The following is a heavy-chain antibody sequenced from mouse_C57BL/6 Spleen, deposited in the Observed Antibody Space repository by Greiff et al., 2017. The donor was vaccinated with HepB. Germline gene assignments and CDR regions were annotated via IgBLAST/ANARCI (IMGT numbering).Heavy chain of an antibody. CDR3: ARTTTVVPMDY. V-gene: IGHV1-61*01. D-gene: IGHD1-1*01. Sequence: QVQLQQPGAELVRPGSSVKLSCKASGYTFTSYWMDWVKQRPGQGLEWIGNIYPSDSETHYNQKFKDKATLTVDKSSSTAYMQLSSLTSEDSAVYYCARTTTVVPMDYWGQGTAVTVSS. CDR2: IYPSDSET. J-gene: IGHJ4*01. CDR1: GYTFTSYW.